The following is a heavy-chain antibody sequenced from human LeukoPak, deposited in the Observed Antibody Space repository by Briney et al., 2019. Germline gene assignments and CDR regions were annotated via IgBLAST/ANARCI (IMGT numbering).Heavy chain of an antibody. CDR3: AKGRDYNDASAYYIGDF. Sequence: PGGSLRLSCAASGFTFSTHAMIWVRQAPGKGPEWVSCITGSGSGTYYTDSVKGRFTISRENSNDTLYLQMNSLRAEDTAVYYCAKGRDYNDASAYYIGDFWGQGTLVTVSS. J-gene: IGHJ4*02. CDR1: GFTFSTHA. CDR2: ITGSGSGT. V-gene: IGHV3-23*01. D-gene: IGHD3-22*01.